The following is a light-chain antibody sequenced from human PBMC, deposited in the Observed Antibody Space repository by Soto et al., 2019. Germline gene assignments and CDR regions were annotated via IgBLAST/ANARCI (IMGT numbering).Light chain of an antibody. J-gene: IGKJ1*01. V-gene: IGKV1-39*01. CDR3: LQTYHLPRT. CDR1: LTIGDS. Sequence: DIQMTQSPSSLSASVGDRVTITCRASLTIGDSLSWFQQKAGKPPTLLIYGASALQSGVPARFSGSGSGTDLTHTISNMQREDFATYYCLQTYHLPRTFGQGTNV. CDR2: GAS.